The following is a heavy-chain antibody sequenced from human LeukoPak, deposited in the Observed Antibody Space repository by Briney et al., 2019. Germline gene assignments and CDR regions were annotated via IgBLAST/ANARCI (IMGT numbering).Heavy chain of an antibody. D-gene: IGHD5-24*01. CDR2: INHSGST. CDR1: GGSFSGYY. V-gene: IGHV4-34*01. J-gene: IGHJ6*03. CDR3: ARGRDGYNYVYYYYYMDV. Sequence: SETLSLTCAVYGGSFSGYYWSWIRQPPGKGLEWIGEINHSGSTNYNPSLKSRVTISVDTSKNHFSLKLSSVTAADTAVYYCARGRDGYNYVYYYYYMDVWGKGTTVTVSS.